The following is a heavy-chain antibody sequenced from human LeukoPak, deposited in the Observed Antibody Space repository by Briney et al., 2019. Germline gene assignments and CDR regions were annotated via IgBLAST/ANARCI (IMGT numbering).Heavy chain of an antibody. CDR2: IIPIFGTA. J-gene: IGHJ3*02. CDR1: GGTFSSYA. D-gene: IGHD6-13*01. V-gene: IGHV1-69*13. Sequence: SVKVSCKASGGTFSSYAISWVRQAPGQGLEWMGGIIPIFGTANYAQKFQGRVTITADESTSTAYMELSSLRSEDTVVYYCARAAAYRDAFDIWGQGTMVTVSS. CDR3: ARAAAYRDAFDI.